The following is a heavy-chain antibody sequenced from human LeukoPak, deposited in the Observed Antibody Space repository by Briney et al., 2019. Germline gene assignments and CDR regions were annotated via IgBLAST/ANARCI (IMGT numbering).Heavy chain of an antibody. J-gene: IGHJ3*02. CDR2: ISSSSSYI. CDR1: GFTFSSYE. D-gene: IGHD4-11*01. Sequence: GGSLRLSCAASGFTFSSYEMNWVRQAPGKGLEWVSSISSSSSYIYYADSMKGRFTISRDNAKNSLYLQMNSLRVEDTAVYYCARGYSNYGYAFNIWGQGTMVTVSS. V-gene: IGHV3-21*01. CDR3: ARGYSNYGYAFNI.